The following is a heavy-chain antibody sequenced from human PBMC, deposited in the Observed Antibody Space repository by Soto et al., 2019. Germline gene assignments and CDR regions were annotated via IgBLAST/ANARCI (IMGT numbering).Heavy chain of an antibody. Sequence: GGSLRLSCAASGFTFSSYGMHWVRQAPGKGLEWVAVIWYDGSNKYYADSVKGRFTISRDNSKNTLYLQMNSLRAEDTAVYYCARDLASGYSGYDMSYWGQGTLVTVSS. CDR1: GFTFSSYG. D-gene: IGHD5-12*01. V-gene: IGHV3-33*01. CDR3: ARDLASGYSGYDMSY. J-gene: IGHJ4*02. CDR2: IWYDGSNK.